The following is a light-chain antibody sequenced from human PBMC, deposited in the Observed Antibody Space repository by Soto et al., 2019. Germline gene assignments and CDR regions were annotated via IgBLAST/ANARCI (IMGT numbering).Light chain of an antibody. CDR1: QGISSY. Sequence: AIRMTQSQSSFSAATGVRVTITCRASQGISSYLAWYQQNPGKAPKLLIYAAYTLQSGVPSRFSGSGSGTDFTLTISCLPSEDFATYYCQQYYSYPRTFGQGTKVEIK. V-gene: IGKV1-8*01. CDR2: AAY. CDR3: QQYYSYPRT. J-gene: IGKJ1*01.